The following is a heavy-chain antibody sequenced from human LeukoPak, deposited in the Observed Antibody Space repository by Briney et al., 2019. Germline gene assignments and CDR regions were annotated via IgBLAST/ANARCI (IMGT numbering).Heavy chain of an antibody. V-gene: IGHV1-46*01. D-gene: IGHD6-6*01. Sequence: ASLKVSWQASGYTVTSCCMHWVRQAPGQGLEWMGIINPSGGSTSYAQTFQGRVTMTRDTSTSTVYMELSSLRSEDTAVYYCARTYSSSSLVYYGMDVWGQGTTVTVSS. CDR1: GYTVTSCC. CDR3: ARTYSSSSLVYYGMDV. J-gene: IGHJ6*02. CDR2: INPSGGST.